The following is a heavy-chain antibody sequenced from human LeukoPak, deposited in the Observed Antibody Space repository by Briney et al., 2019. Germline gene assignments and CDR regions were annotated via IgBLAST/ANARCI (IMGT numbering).Heavy chain of an antibody. V-gene: IGHV4-38-2*01. CDR1: GYSISSGYY. D-gene: IGHD6-13*01. Sequence: PSETLSLTCAASGYSISSGYYWGWIRQPPGKGLEWIGSIYHSGSTYYNPSLKSRVTISVDTSKNQFSLKLSSVTAADTAVYYCARGRAAAASNWFDPWGQGTLVTVSS. CDR2: IYHSGST. CDR3: ARGRAAAASNWFDP. J-gene: IGHJ5*02.